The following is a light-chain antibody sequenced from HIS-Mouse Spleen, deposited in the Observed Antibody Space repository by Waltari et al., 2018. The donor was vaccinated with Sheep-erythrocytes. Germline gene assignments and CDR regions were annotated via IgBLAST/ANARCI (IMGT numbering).Light chain of an antibody. J-gene: IGLJ1*01. CDR2: DVS. V-gene: IGLV2-11*01. CDR1: ISDVGGYNY. Sequence: QSALTQPRSVSGSPVQSVTISCTGTISDVGGYNYGSWYHQHPGEAPKLMIYDVSKRPSGVPDRFSGSKSGNTASLTISGLQAEDEADYYCCSYAGSYNHVFATGTKVTVL. CDR3: CSYAGSYNHV.